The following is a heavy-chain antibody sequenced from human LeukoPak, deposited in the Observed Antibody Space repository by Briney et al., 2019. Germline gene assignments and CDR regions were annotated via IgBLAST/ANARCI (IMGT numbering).Heavy chain of an antibody. V-gene: IGHV4-38-2*02. D-gene: IGHD3-9*01. CDR2: IYHSGST. CDR1: GYSFSSGYY. CDR3: ASLDWSPDWHAFDI. Sequence: SETLSLTCTVSGYSFSSGYYWGWIRQPPGKGLGWIGSIYHSGSTYYNPSLKSRVTISVDTSKNQFSLKLSSVTDADTAVYYCASLDWSPDWHAFDIWGQGTMVTVST. J-gene: IGHJ3*02.